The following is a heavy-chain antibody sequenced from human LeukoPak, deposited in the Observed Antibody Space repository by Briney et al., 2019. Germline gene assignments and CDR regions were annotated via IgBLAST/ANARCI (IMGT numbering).Heavy chain of an antibody. Sequence: PGRSLRLSCAASGFTFDDYAMHWVRQAPGKGLEWVSSISSSSSYIYYADSVKGRFTISRDNAKNSLYLQMNSLRAEDTAVYYCARDGYYYDSSGYYYYFDYWGQGTLVTVSS. V-gene: IGHV3-21*01. CDR3: ARDGYYYDSSGYYYYFDY. CDR1: GFTFDDYA. CDR2: ISSSSSYI. D-gene: IGHD3-22*01. J-gene: IGHJ4*02.